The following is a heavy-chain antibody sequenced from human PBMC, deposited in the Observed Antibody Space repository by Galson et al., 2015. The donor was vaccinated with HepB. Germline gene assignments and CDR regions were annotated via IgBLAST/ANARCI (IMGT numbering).Heavy chain of an antibody. V-gene: IGHV4-59*08. J-gene: IGHJ6*03. D-gene: IGHD3-10*01. CDR1: NGSISSYY. CDR3: ARHPPRDVTEVREYCMDV. CDR2: IYYKGST. Sequence: SETLSLTCTVSNGSISSYYWSWIRQPPGKGLEWIGNIYYKGSTNYNPSLKSRVTISVDTSKNQFSLKLNSVIAADTAVYYCARHPPRDVTEVREYCMDVWGKGTTVTVSS.